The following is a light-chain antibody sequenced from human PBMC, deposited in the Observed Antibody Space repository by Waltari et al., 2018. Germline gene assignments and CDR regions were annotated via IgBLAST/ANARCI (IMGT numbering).Light chain of an antibody. J-gene: IGKJ1*01. V-gene: IGKV4-1*01. CDR1: PSVFLNSNNKNY. CDR3: QQYYSLPWT. CDR2: WAS. Sequence: DIVMTQSPDSLAVSLGERATINCKSSPSVFLNSNNKNYLDWYQQKPGQPPKLLIYWASTRESGVPDRFSGSGSGTDFTLTISSLQAEDVAVYYCQQYYSLPWTFGQGTTVEIK.